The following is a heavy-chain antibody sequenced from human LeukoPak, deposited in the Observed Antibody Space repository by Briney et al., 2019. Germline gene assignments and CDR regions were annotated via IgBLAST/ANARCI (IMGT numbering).Heavy chain of an antibody. CDR3: ARLPYAIPGTYSGYEFDY. V-gene: IGHV5-51*01. CDR1: GYSFTSYW. Sequence: GESLKISCKGSGYSFTSYWIGWVRQMPGKGLEWMGIIYPGDSDTRYSPSFQGQVTISADKSISTAYLQWSSLKASDTAMYYCARLPYAIPGTYSGYEFDYWGQGTLVTVSS. J-gene: IGHJ4*02. D-gene: IGHD5-12*01. CDR2: IYPGDSDT.